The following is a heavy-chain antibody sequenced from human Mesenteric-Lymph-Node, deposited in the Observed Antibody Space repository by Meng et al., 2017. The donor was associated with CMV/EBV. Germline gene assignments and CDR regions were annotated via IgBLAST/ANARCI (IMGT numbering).Heavy chain of an antibody. V-gene: IGHV3-23*01. CDR1: GFTFSSYA. J-gene: IGHJ4*02. D-gene: IGHD3-22*01. CDR3: AKTDYYDSSGYYDY. CDR2: ISGSGGST. Sequence: GESLKISCAASGFTFSSYAMSWVRQAPGKGLKWVSAISGSGGSTYYADSVKGRFTISRDNSKNTLYLQMNSLRAEDTAVYYCAKTDYYDSSGYYDYWGQGTLVTVSS.